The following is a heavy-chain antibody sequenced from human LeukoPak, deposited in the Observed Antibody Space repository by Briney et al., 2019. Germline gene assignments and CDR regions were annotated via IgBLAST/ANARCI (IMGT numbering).Heavy chain of an antibody. Sequence: ASVKVSCKASGYTFTSYGISWVRQAPGQRLEWMGWISAYNGNTNYAQKLQGRVTMTTDTSTSTAYMELRSLRSDDTAVYYCARDIERHYYDSSGYSPRTPFDYWGQGTLVTVSS. CDR1: GYTFTSYG. CDR2: ISAYNGNT. V-gene: IGHV1-18*01. D-gene: IGHD3-22*01. CDR3: ARDIERHYYDSSGYSPRTPFDY. J-gene: IGHJ4*02.